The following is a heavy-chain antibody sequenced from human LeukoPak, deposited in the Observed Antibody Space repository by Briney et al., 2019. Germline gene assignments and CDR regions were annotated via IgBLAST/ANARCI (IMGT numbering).Heavy chain of an antibody. CDR2: ISANSGDT. V-gene: IGHV1-18*01. CDR3: ARDRWYAFVY. J-gene: IGHJ4*02. D-gene: IGHD6-13*01. CDR1: GYTFTFNG. Sequence: ASVNLRFSGAGYTFTFNGNAWGRQAPGRGLEWMGWISANSGDTIYAEKFHGRVTLTRDTSTGTAYMELNSLTYDDTAVYYCARDRWYAFVYWRQGTLVTVSS.